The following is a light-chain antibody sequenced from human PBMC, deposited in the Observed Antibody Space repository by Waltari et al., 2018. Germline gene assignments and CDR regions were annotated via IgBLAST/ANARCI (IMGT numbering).Light chain of an antibody. J-gene: IGKJ2*03. CDR1: QSLVYSDGNIY. Sequence: DVVMTQSPLSLPVTLGQPASIPCRSSQSLVYSDGNIYLNWFQQRPGQSPRRLIYKVSRRDYGVPDRFSGSGSGTDFTLRISRVEAEDVGLYFCMQGTNWPQSFGQGTKLEIK. CDR2: KVS. V-gene: IGKV2-30*01. CDR3: MQGTNWPQS.